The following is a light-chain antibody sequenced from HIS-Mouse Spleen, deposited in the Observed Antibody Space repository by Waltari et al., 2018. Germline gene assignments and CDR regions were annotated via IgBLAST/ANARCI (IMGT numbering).Light chain of an antibody. Sequence: SSELTQDPAVSVALGQTVRITCQGDSLRSYYASWYQQKPGQAPVLVIYGKNNRPSGIPDRFSGSSSGHTASLTIAGAQAEDEADYYCNSRDSSGNHVVFGGVTKLTVL. J-gene: IGLJ2*01. CDR3: NSRDSSGNHVV. V-gene: IGLV3-19*01. CDR2: GKN. CDR1: SLRSYY.